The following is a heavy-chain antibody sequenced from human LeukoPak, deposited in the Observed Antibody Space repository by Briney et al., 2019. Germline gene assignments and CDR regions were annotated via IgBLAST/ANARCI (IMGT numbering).Heavy chain of an antibody. V-gene: IGHV4-4*07. CDR2: VYTSGTS. CDR3: ARGFGHP. Sequence: SETLSLTCTVSGGSISGYYWSWFRQPAGKGLEWIGRVYTSGTSNYNPSLKSRVTMSIDTSKNQFSLKLTSVTAADTAVYYCARGFGHPWGQGTLVTVSS. CDR1: GGSISGYY. J-gene: IGHJ5*02. D-gene: IGHD3-10*01.